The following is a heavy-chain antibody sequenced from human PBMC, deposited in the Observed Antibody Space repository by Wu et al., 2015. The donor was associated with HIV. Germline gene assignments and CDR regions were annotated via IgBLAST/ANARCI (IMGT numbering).Heavy chain of an antibody. CDR1: GYTFNSYF. CDR2: INPSAGST. CDR3: ARTILYSGSYFDY. V-gene: IGHV1-46*02. Sequence: QVQLVQSGAEVKKPGASVEVSCKTSGYTFNSYFIHWVRQAPGQGLEWMGIINPSAGSTSYAQKFQGRVTMTRDTSTTTVYMELSSLRSDDTAVFFCARTILYSGSYFDYWGQGTLVTVSS. J-gene: IGHJ4*02. D-gene: IGHD1-26*01.